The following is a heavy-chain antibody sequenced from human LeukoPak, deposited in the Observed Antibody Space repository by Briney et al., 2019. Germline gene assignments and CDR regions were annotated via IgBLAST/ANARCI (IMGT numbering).Heavy chain of an antibody. CDR3: ARDQDGY. J-gene: IGHJ4*02. Sequence: PGGSLRLSCAASGFTFSSYSMNWVRQAPGKGLAWVASISYDGNNKNYADSVKGRFTVSRDNSKNTLYLQMNSLSAEDTAVYYCARDQDGYWGQGTLVTVSS. CDR1: GFTFSSYS. CDR2: ISYDGNNK. V-gene: IGHV3-30*03.